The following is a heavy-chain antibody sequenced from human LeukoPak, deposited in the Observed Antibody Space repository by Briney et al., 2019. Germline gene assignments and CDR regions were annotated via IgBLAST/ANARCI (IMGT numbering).Heavy chain of an antibody. CDR2: ISGSRGTT. V-gene: IGHV3-23*01. CDR3: ARERTGGWPFDY. J-gene: IGHJ4*02. CDR1: GFTFSNYA. Sequence: RGSLRLSCAASGFTFSNYAMSWVRQAPGKGLEWVSGISGSRGTTYYADSVKGRLTISRDNSENTLYLQMNSLRADDTAVYYCARERTGGWPFDYWGQRTMVTVSS. D-gene: IGHD6-19*01.